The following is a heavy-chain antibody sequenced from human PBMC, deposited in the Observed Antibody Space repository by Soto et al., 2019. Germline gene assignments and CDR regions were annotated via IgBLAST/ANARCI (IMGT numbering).Heavy chain of an antibody. CDR3: ARADHYDSSGFYYDY. CDR2: INPSGGST. D-gene: IGHD3-22*01. J-gene: IGHJ4*02. CDR1: GYIFTNHY. V-gene: IGHV1-46*01. Sequence: QVQLVQSGAEVKKPGASGKVSCKASGYIFTNHYIHWVRQAPGQGLEWMGIINPSGGSTNYLQKFQGRVTMTRETSTSTVYIELSTLRTEDTAVYFCARADHYDSSGFYYDYWGQGTLVTASS.